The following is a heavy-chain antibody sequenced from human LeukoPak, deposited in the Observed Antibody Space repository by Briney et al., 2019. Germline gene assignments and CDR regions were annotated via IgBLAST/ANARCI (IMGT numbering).Heavy chain of an antibody. CDR1: GGSISNYY. CDR3: ARRGSISDLDY. J-gene: IGHJ4*02. CDR2: IHYSGST. D-gene: IGHD3-3*02. Sequence: SETLSLTCTVSGGSISNYYWSWVRQPPGKGLEWIGYIHYSGSTNYNPSLKSRVTISVDTSKNQFSPRLSSVTAADTAVYYCARRGSISDLDYWGQGTLVTVSS. V-gene: IGHV4-59*01.